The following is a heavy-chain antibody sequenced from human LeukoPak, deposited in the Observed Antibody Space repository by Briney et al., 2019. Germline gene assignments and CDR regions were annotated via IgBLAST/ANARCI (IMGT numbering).Heavy chain of an antibody. CDR2: IYYSGST. V-gene: IGHV4-39*01. CDR3: ARGAPPQN. J-gene: IGHJ4*02. CDR1: GGSISYSNYY. Sequence: SETLSLTCTVSGGSISYSNYYWGWIRQPPGKGLEWIGSIYYSGSTYYNPSLKSRVTISVDTSKNQFSLRLSSVTAADTAVYYCARGAPPQNWGQGALVTVSS.